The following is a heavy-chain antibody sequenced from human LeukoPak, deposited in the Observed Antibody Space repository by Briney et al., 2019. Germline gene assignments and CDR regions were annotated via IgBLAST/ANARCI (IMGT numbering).Heavy chain of an antibody. J-gene: IGHJ2*01. CDR3: ARVSSSWYQDWYFDL. CDR2: ISYDGSNK. V-gene: IGHV3-30*03. Sequence: GGSLRLSCAASGFTFSRNGMHWVRQAPGKGLEWVAVISYDGSNKHYADSVKGRFTISRDNSKNTLYLQMNSLRAEDTAVYYCARVSSSWYQDWYFDLWGRGTLVTVSS. D-gene: IGHD6-13*01. CDR1: GFTFSRNG.